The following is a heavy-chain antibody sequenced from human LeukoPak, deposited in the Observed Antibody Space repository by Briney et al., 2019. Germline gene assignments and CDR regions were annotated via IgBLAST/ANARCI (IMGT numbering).Heavy chain of an antibody. CDR2: IIPIFGTA. V-gene: IGHV1-69*13. CDR3: ATGSSWYTCGY. Sequence: SVKVFCKASGGTLSSYAISWVRQAPGQGLEWMGGIIPIFGTANYAQKFQGRVTITADESTSTAYMELSSLRSEDTAVYYCATGSSWYTCGYWGQGTLVTVSS. D-gene: IGHD6-13*01. CDR1: GGTLSSYA. J-gene: IGHJ4*02.